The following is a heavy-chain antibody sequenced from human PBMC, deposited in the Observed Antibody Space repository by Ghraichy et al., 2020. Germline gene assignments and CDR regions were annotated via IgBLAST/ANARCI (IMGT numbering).Heavy chain of an antibody. J-gene: IGHJ4*02. D-gene: IGHD1-26*01. V-gene: IGHV3-7*01. CDR2: IKQDGSEK. CDR3: ARVGGSYPKGPFDY. CDR1: GFTFSSYW. Sequence: GGSLRLSCAASGFTFSSYWMSWVRQAPGKGLEWVANIKQDGSEKYYVDSVKGRFTISRDNAKNSLYLQMNSLRAEDTAVYYCARVGGSYPKGPFDYWGQGTLVTVSS.